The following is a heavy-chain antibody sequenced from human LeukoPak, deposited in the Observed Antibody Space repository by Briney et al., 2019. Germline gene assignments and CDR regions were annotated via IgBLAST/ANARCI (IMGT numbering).Heavy chain of an antibody. J-gene: IGHJ4*02. CDR3: ARQLRRGFDY. CDR2: INHSGST. V-gene: IGHV4-34*01. Sequence: SETLSLTCAVYGGSFSGYYWSWIRQPPGKGLEWIGEINHSGSTNYNPSLKSRVTISVDTSKNQFSLKLSSVTAADTAVYYCARQLRRGFDYWGQGTLVTVSS. D-gene: IGHD2-21*01. CDR1: GGSFSGYY.